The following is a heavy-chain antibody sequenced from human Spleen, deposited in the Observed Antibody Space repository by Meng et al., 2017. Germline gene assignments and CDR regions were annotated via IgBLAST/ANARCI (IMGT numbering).Heavy chain of an antibody. Sequence: GESLKISCAASGFTFSSYGIHWVRQAPGKGLEWVSSISSSSSYIYYADSVKGRFTISRDNAKNSLYLQMNSLRAEDTAVYYCARDSITMVRGVLRDFDAFDIWGQGTMVTVSS. CDR3: ARDSITMVRGVLRDFDAFDI. J-gene: IGHJ3*02. CDR1: GFTFSSYG. D-gene: IGHD3-10*01. CDR2: ISSSSSYI. V-gene: IGHV3-21*01.